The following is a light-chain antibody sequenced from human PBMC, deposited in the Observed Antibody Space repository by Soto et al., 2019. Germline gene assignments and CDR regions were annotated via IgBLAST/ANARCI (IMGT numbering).Light chain of an antibody. V-gene: IGLV2-14*03. CDR3: SSYTSSNTLVV. CDR2: DVS. Sequence: QSVWTQPASVSGSPGQSITISCTGTSSDVGGYDYVSWYQQHPGKAPKLMIYDVSNRPSGVSNRFSGSKSGNTASLTISGLQAEDEADYYCSSYTSSNTLVVFGGGTKVTVL. CDR1: SSDVGGYDY. J-gene: IGLJ2*01.